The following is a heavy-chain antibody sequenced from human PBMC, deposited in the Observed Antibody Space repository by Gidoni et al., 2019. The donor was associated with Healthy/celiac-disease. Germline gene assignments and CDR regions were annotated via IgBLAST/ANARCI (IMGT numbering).Heavy chain of an antibody. Sequence: EVQLLESGGGLVQPGGSLRLSCSASGFPFSSCAMSWVRQAPGKGLEWVSAISGSGGSTYYADSVKGRFTISRDNSKNTLYLQMNSLRAEDTAVYYCAKENTVTTYYYYYGMDVWGQGTTVTVSS. J-gene: IGHJ6*02. V-gene: IGHV3-23*01. D-gene: IGHD4-17*01. CDR2: ISGSGGST. CDR3: AKENTVTTYYYYYGMDV. CDR1: GFPFSSCA.